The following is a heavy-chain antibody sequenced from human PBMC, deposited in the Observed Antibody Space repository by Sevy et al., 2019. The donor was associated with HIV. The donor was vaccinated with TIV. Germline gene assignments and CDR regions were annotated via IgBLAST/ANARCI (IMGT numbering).Heavy chain of an antibody. V-gene: IGHV3-15*01. J-gene: IGHJ4*02. Sequence: GGSLRLSCAASGFTFSNAWMSWVRQAPGKGLEWVGRIKSKTDGGTTDYAAPVKGRFSISRDDSKNTLYLQMNSLKTEDTAVYYCTPGCSGGSCPIDYWGQGTLVTVSS. CDR1: GFTFSNAW. D-gene: IGHD2-15*01. CDR2: IKSKTDGGTT. CDR3: TPGCSGGSCPIDY.